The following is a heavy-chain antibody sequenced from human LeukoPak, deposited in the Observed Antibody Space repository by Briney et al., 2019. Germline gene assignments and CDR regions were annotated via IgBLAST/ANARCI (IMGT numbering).Heavy chain of an antibody. CDR3: ATKGPRLAVAGLDC. CDR2: FDPEDGET. V-gene: IGHV1-24*01. J-gene: IGHJ4*02. CDR1: GYTLAELS. D-gene: IGHD6-19*01. Sequence: ASVKVSCTVSGYTLAELSMHWVRQAPGKGLEWMGTFDPEDGETLYAQQFRGRVTVTEDTSTDTSYMELSSLKSDDTAVYYCATKGPRLAVAGLDCWGQGTLVTVSS.